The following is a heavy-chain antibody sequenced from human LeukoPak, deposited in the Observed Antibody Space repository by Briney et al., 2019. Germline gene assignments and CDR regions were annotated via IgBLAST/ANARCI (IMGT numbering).Heavy chain of an antibody. CDR1: GYTFTSYY. D-gene: IGHD4-23*01. V-gene: IGHV1-46*01. Sequence: GASVKVSCKASGYTFTSYYMHWVRQAPGQGLEWMGIINPSGGSTSYAQKFQGRVTMTRDTSTSTVYMELSSLRSEDTAVYYCARDLGGGYGGNPNWFDPWGQGTLATVSS. CDR2: INPSGGST. CDR3: ARDLGGGYGGNPNWFDP. J-gene: IGHJ5*02.